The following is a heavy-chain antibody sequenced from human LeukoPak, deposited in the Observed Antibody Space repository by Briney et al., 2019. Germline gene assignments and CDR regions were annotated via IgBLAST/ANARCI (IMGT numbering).Heavy chain of an antibody. J-gene: IGHJ5*02. CDR3: ARGPHPHRGVVVISGNWFDP. Sequence: GASVKVSCKASGGTFSSYAISWVRQAPGQGLEWMGRIIPILGIANYAQKFQGRVTITADKSTSTAYMELSSLRSEDTAVYYCARGPHPHRGVVVISGNWFDPWGQGTLVTVSS. V-gene: IGHV1-69*04. CDR2: IIPILGIA. CDR1: GGTFSSYA. D-gene: IGHD3-22*01.